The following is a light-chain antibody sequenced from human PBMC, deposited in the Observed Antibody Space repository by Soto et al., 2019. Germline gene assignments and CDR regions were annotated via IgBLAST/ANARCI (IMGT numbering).Light chain of an antibody. CDR2: DVS. Sequence: QSALSQPRSVSGSPGQSVTISCTGTSSDVGGYNYVSWYQQHPGKVPQLMIYDVSKRPSGVPDRFSGSKSGNTASLTISGLQAADEADYYCCSYAGSYTFGVFGTGTKVTVL. CDR1: SSDVGGYNY. J-gene: IGLJ1*01. CDR3: CSYAGSYTFGV. V-gene: IGLV2-11*01.